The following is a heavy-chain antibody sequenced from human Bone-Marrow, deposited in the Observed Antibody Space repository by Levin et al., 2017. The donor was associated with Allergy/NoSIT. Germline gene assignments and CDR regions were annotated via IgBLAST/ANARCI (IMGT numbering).Heavy chain of an antibody. D-gene: IGHD6-19*01. CDR1: GFTFSYYS. Sequence: GGSLRLSCGASGFTFSYYSIHWVRQAPGKGLEWVAVMSYDGNNQYFADSVKGRFTLSRDNSKNTLSLQMNSLRAEDTAVYYCARASYSRGWYGYGLNVWGQGTTVTVSS. CDR2: MSYDGNNQ. V-gene: IGHV3-30*04. CDR3: ARASYSRGWYGYGLNV. J-gene: IGHJ6*02.